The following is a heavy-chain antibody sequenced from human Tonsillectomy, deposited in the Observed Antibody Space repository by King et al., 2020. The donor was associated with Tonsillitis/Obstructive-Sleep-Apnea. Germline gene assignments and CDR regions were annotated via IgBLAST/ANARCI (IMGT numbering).Heavy chain of an antibody. CDR1: GFTFSTFA. D-gene: IGHD6-19*01. J-gene: IGHJ3*02. Sequence: VQLVESGGGLVKPGGSLRLSCAASGFTFSTFAMNWVRQAPGKGLEWVSSISSSSTYIYYADSVKGRFTISRDNAMNPLYLQMNSLRAEDTAVYYCARSTYSSGWYYDAFDIWGQGTMVTVSS. CDR3: ARSTYSSGWYYDAFDI. V-gene: IGHV3-21*01. CDR2: ISSSSTYI.